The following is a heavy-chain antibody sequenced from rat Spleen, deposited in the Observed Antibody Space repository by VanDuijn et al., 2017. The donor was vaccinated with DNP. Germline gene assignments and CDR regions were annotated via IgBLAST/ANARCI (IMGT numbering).Heavy chain of an antibody. D-gene: IGHD1-2*01. CDR1: GFSLTDYS. J-gene: IGHJ3*01. CDR3: TGGGSSIYPFTY. V-gene: IGHV2-19*01. CDR2: ISSGGST. Sequence: VQLQESGPGMVQPSQTLSLTCTVSGFSLTDYSVHWVRQPPGKVLEWIAAISSGGSTYYNSALKSRLSFSSDPSKSQVFLHMNSLQTEDTAIYFCTGGGSSIYPFTYWGQGTLVTVSS.